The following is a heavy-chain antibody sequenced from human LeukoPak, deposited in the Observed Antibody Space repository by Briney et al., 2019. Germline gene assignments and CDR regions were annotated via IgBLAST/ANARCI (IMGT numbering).Heavy chain of an antibody. CDR2: IYSGGST. V-gene: IGHV3-53*05. CDR3: AKDPFHSSSWYYFDY. D-gene: IGHD6-13*01. Sequence: PGGSLRLSCAASGFTVSSNYMSWVRQAPGKGLEWVSVIYSGGSTYYADSVKGRFTISRDNSKNTLHLQMNSLRAEDTAVYYCAKDPFHSSSWYYFDYWGQGTLVTVSS. CDR1: GFTVSSNY. J-gene: IGHJ4*02.